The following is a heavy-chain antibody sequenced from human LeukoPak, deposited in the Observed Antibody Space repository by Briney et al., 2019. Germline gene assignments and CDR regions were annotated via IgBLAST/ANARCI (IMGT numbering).Heavy chain of an antibody. Sequence: SETLSLTCTVSGGSISRYYWSWIRQPPGKGLEWIGYIYYSGSTNYNPSLKSRVTISVDKSKNQFSLKLSSVTAADTAVYYCAKAPTVAGYDYWGQGTLVTVSS. V-gene: IGHV4-59*12. D-gene: IGHD6-19*01. CDR3: AKAPTVAGYDY. CDR1: GGSISRYY. CDR2: IYYSGST. J-gene: IGHJ4*02.